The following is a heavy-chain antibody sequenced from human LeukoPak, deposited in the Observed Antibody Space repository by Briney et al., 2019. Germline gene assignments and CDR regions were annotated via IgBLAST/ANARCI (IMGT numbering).Heavy chain of an antibody. D-gene: IGHD3-10*01. V-gene: IGHV4-39*01. J-gene: IGHJ4*02. Sequence: SETLSLTCTVSGGSISSSSYYWGWIRQPPGKGLEWIGSIYYSGSTYYNPSLKSRVTISVDTSKNQFSLKLSSVTAADTAVYYCARLTMVRGVPLDYWGQGTLITVSS. CDR3: ARLTMVRGVPLDY. CDR2: IYYSGST. CDR1: GGSISSSSYY.